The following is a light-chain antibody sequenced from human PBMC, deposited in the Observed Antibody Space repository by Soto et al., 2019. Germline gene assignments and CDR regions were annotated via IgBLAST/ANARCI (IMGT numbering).Light chain of an antibody. CDR3: QQRGIT. CDR1: QSISSD. J-gene: IGKJ5*01. V-gene: IGKV3-11*01. Sequence: EIVMTQSPATVSVSPGERATLSCRASQSISSDLAWYQQKPGQAPRLLIYDASNRATGIPARFSGSGSGTDFTLTISSLEPEDFAVYYCQQRGITFGQGTRLEI. CDR2: DAS.